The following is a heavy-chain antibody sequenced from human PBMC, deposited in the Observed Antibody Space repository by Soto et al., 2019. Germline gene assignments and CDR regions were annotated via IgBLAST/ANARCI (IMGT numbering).Heavy chain of an antibody. CDR1: GYSFTSYW. Sequence: PGESLKISCKGSGYSFTSYWIGWVRQVPGKGLEWMGIIYPGDSDTRYSPSFQGQVTISADKSISTAYLQWSSLKASDTAMYYCARRMYYYDSSGYPRYYYYYGMDVWGQGTTVTVYS. D-gene: IGHD3-22*01. J-gene: IGHJ6*02. V-gene: IGHV5-51*01. CDR3: ARRMYYYDSSGYPRYYYYYGMDV. CDR2: IYPGDSDT.